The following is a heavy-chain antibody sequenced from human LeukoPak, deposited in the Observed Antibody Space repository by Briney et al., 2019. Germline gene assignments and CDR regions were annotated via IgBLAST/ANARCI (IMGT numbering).Heavy chain of an antibody. Sequence: GGSLRLSCAASGFTFSSYDMHWVRQATGKGLEWVSAIGTAGDTYYPGSVKGRFTISGENAKNSLYLQMNSLRAGDTAVYYCARSGGDDDAFDIWGQGTMVTVSS. CDR1: GFTFSSYD. V-gene: IGHV3-13*01. D-gene: IGHD3-10*01. CDR2: IGTAGDT. CDR3: ARSGGDDDAFDI. J-gene: IGHJ3*02.